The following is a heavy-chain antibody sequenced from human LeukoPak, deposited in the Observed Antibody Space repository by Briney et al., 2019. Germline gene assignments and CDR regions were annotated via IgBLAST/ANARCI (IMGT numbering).Heavy chain of an antibody. D-gene: IGHD1-26*01. J-gene: IGHJ4*02. CDR2: IGAGGHLT. CDR1: GFTFSNYA. CDR3: AKHLVGSTRAFDY. V-gene: IGHV3-23*01. Sequence: GGSLRLSCAASGFTFSNYAMNWVRQAPGRGLEWVSTIGAGGHLTYHADSVKGRFTLSRDNSKDTVSLQMSSLRVEDTAVYYCAKHLVGSTRAFDYWGQGTLVTVSS.